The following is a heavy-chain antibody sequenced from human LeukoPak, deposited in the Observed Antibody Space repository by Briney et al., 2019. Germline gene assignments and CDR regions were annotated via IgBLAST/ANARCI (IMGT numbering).Heavy chain of an antibody. CDR1: GGSTSSHY. CDR3: AMNRGGYPAPFDI. D-gene: IGHD3-16*02. J-gene: IGHJ3*02. V-gene: IGHV4-59*11. Sequence: SETLSLTCTVSGGSTSSHYWNWIRQPPGKGLEWLGYIYYSGSPSYNPSLNSRVTISLDTSKNQFSLKLTSVTAADTAVYYCAMNRGGYPAPFDIWGQGTMVTVSS. CDR2: IYYSGSP.